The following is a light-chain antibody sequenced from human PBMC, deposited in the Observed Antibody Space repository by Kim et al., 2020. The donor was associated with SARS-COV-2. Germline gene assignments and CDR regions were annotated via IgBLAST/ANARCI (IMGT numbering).Light chain of an antibody. V-gene: IGKV1-39*01. CDR1: QSVTNH. CDR2: AAS. CDR3: QQNYSGPYT. Sequence: DIQMTQSPSSLSASVGDRVTITCRASQSVTNHLNWYQQKPGKAPKLLIYAASTLQTGVPSGFSGSGSGTDFTLTISSLQPEDFATYFCQQNYSGPYTFGQGTKLEI. J-gene: IGKJ2*01.